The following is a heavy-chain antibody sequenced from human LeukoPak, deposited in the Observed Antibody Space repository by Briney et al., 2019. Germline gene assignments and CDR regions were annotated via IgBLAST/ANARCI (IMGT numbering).Heavy chain of an antibody. V-gene: IGHV3-23*01. J-gene: IGHJ4*02. CDR2: ISGSGGST. D-gene: IGHD3-10*01. CDR1: GFTFSSYA. Sequence: SGGSLRLSCAASGFTFSSYAMSWVRQAPGKGLEWVSAISGSGGSTYYADSVKGRFTISRDNSKNTLYLQMNSLRAEDTAVYYCAKDITTMVRGVIIRGFFDYWGQGTLVTVSS. CDR3: AKDITTMVRGVIIRGFFDY.